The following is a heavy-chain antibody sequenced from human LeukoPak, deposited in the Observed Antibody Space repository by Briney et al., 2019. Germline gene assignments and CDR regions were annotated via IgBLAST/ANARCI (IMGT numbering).Heavy chain of an antibody. CDR2: IYYSGST. CDR1: GYSITTGYY. V-gene: IGHV4-38-2*02. J-gene: IGHJ3*02. Sequence: SETLSLTCTVSGYSITTGYYWGWIRQPPGKGLEWIGSIYYSGSTYYNPSLKSRVTISVDTSKNQFSLKLSSVTAADTAVYYCARESTSITGRPGAFDIWGQGTMVTVSS. D-gene: IGHD1-20*01. CDR3: ARESTSITGRPGAFDI.